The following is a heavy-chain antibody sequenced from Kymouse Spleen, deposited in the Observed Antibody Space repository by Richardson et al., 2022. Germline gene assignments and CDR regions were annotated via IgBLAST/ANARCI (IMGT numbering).Heavy chain of an antibody. V-gene: IGHV3-9*01. CDR3: AKDIGVGATDAFDI. CDR1: GFTFDDYA. J-gene: IGHJ3*02. D-gene: IGHD1-26*01. CDR2: ISWNSGSI. Sequence: EVQLVESGGGLVQPGRSLRLSCAASGFTFDDYAMHWVRQAPGKGLEWVSGISWNSGSIGYADSVKGRFTISRDNAKNSLYLQMNSLRAEDTALYYCAKDIGVGATDAFDIWGQGTMVTVSS.